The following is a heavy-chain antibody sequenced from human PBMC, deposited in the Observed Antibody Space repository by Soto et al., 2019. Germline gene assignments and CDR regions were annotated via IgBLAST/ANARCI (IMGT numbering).Heavy chain of an antibody. J-gene: IGHJ3*02. CDR1: GGSISSRSYY. D-gene: IGHD6-6*01. Sequence: SETLSLTCTVSGGSISSRSYYWGWIRQPPGKGLEWIGSIYYSGSTYYNPSLKSRVTISVDTSKNQFSLKLSSVTAADTAVYYCARHRHDAFDIWGQGTMVTVSS. V-gene: IGHV4-39*01. CDR2: IYYSGST. CDR3: ARHRHDAFDI.